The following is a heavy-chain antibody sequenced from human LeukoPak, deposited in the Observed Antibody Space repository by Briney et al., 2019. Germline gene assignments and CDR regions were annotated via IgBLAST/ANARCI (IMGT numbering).Heavy chain of an antibody. Sequence: RASETLSLTCAVYGGSFSGYYWSWIRQPPGKGLEWIGEISHSGSTNYNPSLKSRVTISVDTSKNQFSLKLSSVTATDTAVYYCATAAGYWFDPWGQGTLVTVSS. CDR2: ISHSGST. V-gene: IGHV4-34*01. D-gene: IGHD6-13*01. J-gene: IGHJ5*02. CDR3: ATAAGYWFDP. CDR1: GGSFSGYY.